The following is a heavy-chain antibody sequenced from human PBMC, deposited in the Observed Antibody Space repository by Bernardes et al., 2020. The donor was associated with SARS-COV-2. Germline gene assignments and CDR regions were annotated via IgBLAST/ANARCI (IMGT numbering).Heavy chain of an antibody. Sequence: GGSLKSPSDASGYSITHYWIAWVRPIPGKGLEWLGVIYPRDSDTRYSPSFQGHVTIPADKSINTAYLQWSSLKASDTAIYYCATSNVATADKYYFEYWGQGTQVTVSS. D-gene: IGHD6-13*01. J-gene: IGHJ4*02. CDR2: IYPRDSDT. CDR1: GYSITHYW. CDR3: ATSNVATADKYYFEY. V-gene: IGHV5-51*01.